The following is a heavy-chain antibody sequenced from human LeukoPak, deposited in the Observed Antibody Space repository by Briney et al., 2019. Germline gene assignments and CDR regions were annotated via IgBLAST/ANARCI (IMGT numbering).Heavy chain of an antibody. V-gene: IGHV3-48*01. CDR2: ISSSSSTI. CDR1: GFTFSRYS. CDR3: AREKRITMVRGGISHYGMDV. D-gene: IGHD3-10*01. Sequence: GGSLRLSCAASGFTFSRYSMNWVRQAPGKGLEWVSYISSSSSTIYYADSVKGRFTISRDNAKNSLYLQMNSLRAEDTAVYYCAREKRITMVRGGISHYGMDVWGQGTTVTVSS. J-gene: IGHJ6*02.